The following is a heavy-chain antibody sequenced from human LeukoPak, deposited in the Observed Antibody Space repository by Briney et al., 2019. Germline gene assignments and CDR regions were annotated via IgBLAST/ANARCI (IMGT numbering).Heavy chain of an antibody. D-gene: IGHD3-9*01. Sequence: PSETLSLTCTVSGGSISSGGYYWSWIRQHPGKGLEWIGYIYYSGSTYYNPSLKSRVTISVDTSKNQFSLKLSSVTAADTAVYYCARSILTGYYPGGYYFDYWGQGTLVTVSS. J-gene: IGHJ4*02. CDR3: ARSILTGYYPGGYYFDY. CDR2: IYYSGST. CDR1: GGSISSGGYY. V-gene: IGHV4-31*03.